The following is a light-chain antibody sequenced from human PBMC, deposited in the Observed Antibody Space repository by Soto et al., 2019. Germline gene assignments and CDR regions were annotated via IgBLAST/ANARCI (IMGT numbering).Light chain of an antibody. V-gene: IGLV1-44*01. CDR2: ANF. CDR1: DSNIGSNT. Sequence: QSALTQAPSASGTPGQSVTISCSGSDSNIGSNTVNWYQQLPGMAPKLLIYANFQRSSGVPDRFSASKSGTSASLAISGLQSEDDAHYYCAVWDDGLSGWVFGGATKLTVL. CDR3: AVWDDGLSGWV. J-gene: IGLJ2*01.